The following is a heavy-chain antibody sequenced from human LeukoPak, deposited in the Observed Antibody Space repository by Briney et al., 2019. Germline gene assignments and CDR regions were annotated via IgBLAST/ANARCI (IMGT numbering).Heavy chain of an antibody. CDR2: ISSSSSTI. Sequence: GGSLRLSCAASGFTFSSYIMNWVRQAPGKGLEWVSYISSSSSTIYYADSVKGRFTISRDNAKNSLYLQMNSLRDEDTAVYYCARAGSYWTDDAFDIWGQGTMVTVSS. CDR3: ARAGSYWTDDAFDI. CDR1: GFTFSSYI. J-gene: IGHJ3*02. V-gene: IGHV3-48*02. D-gene: IGHD1-26*01.